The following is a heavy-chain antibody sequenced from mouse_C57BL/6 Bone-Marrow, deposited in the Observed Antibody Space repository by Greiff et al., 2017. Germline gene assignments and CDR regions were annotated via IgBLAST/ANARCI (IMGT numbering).Heavy chain of an antibody. Sequence: VHVKQSGAELVRPGASVKLSCTASGFNIKDDYMHWVKQRPEQGLVWIGWIDPENGDTAYASKFQGKAPITADTSSNTAYLQLSSLTSEDTAVYYCTTVVATSHWYFDVWGTGTTVTVSS. CDR2: IDPENGDT. D-gene: IGHD1-1*01. J-gene: IGHJ1*03. V-gene: IGHV14-4*01. CDR3: TTVVATSHWYFDV. CDR1: GFNIKDDY.